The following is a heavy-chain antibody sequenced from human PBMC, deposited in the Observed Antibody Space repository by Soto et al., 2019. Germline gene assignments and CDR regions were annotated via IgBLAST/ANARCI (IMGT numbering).Heavy chain of an antibody. CDR1: SDSIFIISTSYY. CDR3: ARQGDSGFYFRMPNWFDP. V-gene: IGHV4-39*01. Sequence: QLQLQESGPGLVKSSETLSLTCTVSSDSIFIISTSYYWAWIRQSPGKGLEWIGSIYYNGDTYYNPSLKRRVTLSVDSSKNQFALKLTSVTAADTAVYFCARQGDSGFYFRMPNWFDPWGQGTLVTVSS. CDR2: IYYNGDT. D-gene: IGHD6-19*01. J-gene: IGHJ5*02.